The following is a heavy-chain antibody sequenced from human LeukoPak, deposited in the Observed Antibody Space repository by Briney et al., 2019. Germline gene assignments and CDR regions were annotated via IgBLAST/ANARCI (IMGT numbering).Heavy chain of an antibody. Sequence: PGRSLRLSCAASGFPFSTYGMHWVRQAPGKGLEWVAIIWHHGSKTYYGDSVKGRFTISRDNSKNTMYLQMNSLGAEDTAVYYCARDSSSSWYYFDPWGQGTLVTVSS. V-gene: IGHV3-33*08. D-gene: IGHD6-13*01. CDR3: ARDSSSSWYYFDP. J-gene: IGHJ4*02. CDR2: IWHHGSKT. CDR1: GFPFSTYG.